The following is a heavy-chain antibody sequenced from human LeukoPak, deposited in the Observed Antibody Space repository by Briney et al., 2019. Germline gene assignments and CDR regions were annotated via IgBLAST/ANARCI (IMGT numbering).Heavy chain of an antibody. D-gene: IGHD2-15*01. CDR2: IYTSGST. CDR3: ARDYCSGGSCYPHRNYYFDY. CDR1: GGSISSYY. J-gene: IGHJ4*02. Sequence: PSETLSLTCTVSGGSISSYYWSWIRQPAGKGLEWIGRIYTSGSTNYNPSLKSRVTMSVDTSKNQFSLKLSSVTAADTAVYYCARDYCSGGSCYPHRNYYFDYWGQGTLVTVSS. V-gene: IGHV4-4*07.